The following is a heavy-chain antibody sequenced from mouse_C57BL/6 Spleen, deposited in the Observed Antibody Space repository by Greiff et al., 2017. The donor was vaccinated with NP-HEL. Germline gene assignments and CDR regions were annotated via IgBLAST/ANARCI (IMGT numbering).Heavy chain of an antibody. CDR1: GFSLTSYG. CDR2: IWSDGRT. V-gene: IGHV2-6-1*01. D-gene: IGHD1-1*01. J-gene: IGHJ4*01. Sequence: VQGVESGPGLVAPSQSLSITCTVSGFSLTSYGVHWVRQPPGKGLEWLVVIWSDGRTTYNSALKSRLSISKDNSKSQVFLKMNSLQTDDTAMYYCARHTTTVVDAMDYWGQGTSVTVSS. CDR3: ARHTTTVVDAMDY.